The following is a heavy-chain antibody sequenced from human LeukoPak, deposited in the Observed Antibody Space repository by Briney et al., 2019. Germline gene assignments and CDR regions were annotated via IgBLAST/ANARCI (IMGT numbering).Heavy chain of an antibody. D-gene: IGHD2-15*01. CDR2: INLSGGST. Sequence: ASVTVSCKASGYTFTSYYMHWVRQAPGQGLEWMGIINLSGGSTSYAQKFQGRVTMTRDTSTSTVYMELSSLRSEDTAVYYCARDALPDGVVVVAATLNWFDPWGQGTLVTVSS. CDR1: GYTFTSYY. J-gene: IGHJ5*02. V-gene: IGHV1-46*01. CDR3: ARDALPDGVVVVAATLNWFDP.